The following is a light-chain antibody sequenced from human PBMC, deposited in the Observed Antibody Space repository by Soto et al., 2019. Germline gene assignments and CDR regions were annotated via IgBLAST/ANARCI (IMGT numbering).Light chain of an antibody. Sequence: EIVMTQSPATLSVSPGERVTLSCRASQSVRTNSAWYQQKPGQAPRPLIYGASTRATGVPARFSGSGSGTEFTLTISSLQSEDFAVYYCQHYNNLWGFGGGTKVEIK. CDR3: QHYNNLWG. CDR2: GAS. V-gene: IGKV3-15*01. CDR1: QSVRTN. J-gene: IGKJ4*01.